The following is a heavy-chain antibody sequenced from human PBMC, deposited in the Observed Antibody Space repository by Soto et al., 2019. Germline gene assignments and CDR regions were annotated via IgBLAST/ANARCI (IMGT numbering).Heavy chain of an antibody. Sequence: SETLSLTCTVSGGSISSSSYYWGWIRQPPGKGLEWIGSIYYSGSTYYNPSLKSRVTISVDTSKNQFSLKLSSVTAADTAVYYCARHTPRKLYIDAFEIWGQGTMVTVSS. CDR2: IYYSGST. CDR1: GGSISSSSYY. D-gene: IGHD3-10*01. J-gene: IGHJ3*02. CDR3: ARHTPRKLYIDAFEI. V-gene: IGHV4-39*01.